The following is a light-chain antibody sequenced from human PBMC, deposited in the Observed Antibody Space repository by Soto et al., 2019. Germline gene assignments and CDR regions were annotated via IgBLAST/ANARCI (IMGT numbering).Light chain of an antibody. CDR2: GAS. Sequence: IESTHCASTLSVSPGERVTLPCRASQRFSSNFAWYQQKPGQAPRLLTYGASTRNTDIQPSFTGSGSGTAFTFTVSSRQCVEMEVYYCQQYNKWRQRFGQGTRWIS. CDR1: QRFSSN. J-gene: IGKJ1*01. V-gene: IGKV3-15*01. CDR3: QQYNKWRQR.